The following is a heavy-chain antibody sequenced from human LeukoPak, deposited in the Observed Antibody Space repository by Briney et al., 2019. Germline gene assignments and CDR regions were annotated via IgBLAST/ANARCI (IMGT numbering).Heavy chain of an antibody. V-gene: IGHV4-59*01. CDR3: AREGSSGAWHFDS. CDR2: IYYSGST. CDR1: GGSINGYY. Sequence: PSETLSLTCTVSGGSINGYYWSWIRQPPGKGLEYIAYIYYSGSTSYNPSLKSRVTISIDTSKNQFSLKLTSVTAADTAVYYCAREGSSGAWHFDSWGQGTLVSVSS. J-gene: IGHJ4*02. D-gene: IGHD2-21*01.